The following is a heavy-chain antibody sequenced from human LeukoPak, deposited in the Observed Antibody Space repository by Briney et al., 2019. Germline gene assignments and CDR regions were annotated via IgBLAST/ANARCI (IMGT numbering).Heavy chain of an antibody. J-gene: IGHJ6*02. D-gene: IGHD3-3*01. Sequence: ASVKVSCKASGYTFTGYYMRWVRQAPGQGLEWMGWINPNSGGTNYAQKFQGRVTMTRDTSISTAYMELSRLRSDDTAVYYCARDPEYYDFWSGSYGMDVWGQGTTVTVS. CDR2: INPNSGGT. V-gene: IGHV1-2*02. CDR3: ARDPEYYDFWSGSYGMDV. CDR1: GYTFTGYY.